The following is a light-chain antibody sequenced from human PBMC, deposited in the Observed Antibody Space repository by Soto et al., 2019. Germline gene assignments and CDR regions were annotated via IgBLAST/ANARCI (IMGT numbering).Light chain of an antibody. J-gene: IGKJ1*01. CDR2: LGS. Sequence: DIVMTQSPLSLPVTPGEPASISCRSSQSLLYSNGYNYLDWYLQKPGQSPQPLIYLGSNRSSGVPDRFSGSGSGTDFTLKISRVEAEDVGIYYCMQALQLRTFGQGTKVEIK. CDR3: MQALQLRT. V-gene: IGKV2-28*01. CDR1: QSLLYSNGYNY.